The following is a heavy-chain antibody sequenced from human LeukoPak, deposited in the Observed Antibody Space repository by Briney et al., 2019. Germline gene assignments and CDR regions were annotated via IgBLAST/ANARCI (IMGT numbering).Heavy chain of an antibody. D-gene: IGHD2-2*01. CDR3: ARETSWLGGDAFDI. J-gene: IGHJ3*02. CDR1: GGSISSYY. Sequence: PSETLSLTCSVSGGSISSYYWSWIRQPPGKRLEWIGDIHHSGSTHYNPSLKSRVTISMDTSKNQFSLKLSSVTAADTAVYCCARETSWLGGDAFDIWGPGTMVSVSS. V-gene: IGHV4-59*01. CDR2: IHHSGST.